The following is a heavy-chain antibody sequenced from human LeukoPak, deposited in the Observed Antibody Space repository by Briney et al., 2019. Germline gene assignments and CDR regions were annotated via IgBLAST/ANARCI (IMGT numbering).Heavy chain of an antibody. V-gene: IGHV4-61*02. J-gene: IGHJ3*02. Sequence: ASETLSLTCTVSGGSISSGSYYWSWIRQPAGKGLEWIGRIYTSGSTNYNPSLKSRVTISVDTSKNQFSLKLSSVTAADTAVYYCASTRPGSDAFDIWGQGTMVTVSS. CDR1: GGSISSGSYY. D-gene: IGHD1-14*01. CDR2: IYTSGST. CDR3: ASTRPGSDAFDI.